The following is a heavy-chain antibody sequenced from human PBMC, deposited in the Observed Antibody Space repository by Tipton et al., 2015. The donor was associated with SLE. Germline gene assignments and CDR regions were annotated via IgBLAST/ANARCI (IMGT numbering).Heavy chain of an antibody. Sequence: SLRLSCTASAVTFNEYWMSWVRQAPGRGLEWVATIKPDGSEKYYVDSVKGRFTISRDNGKNSVYLQMNSLRAEDTALYYGARVTRVVQWFRESAGSFDLWGQGTGVTVSS. V-gene: IGHV3-7*01. CDR2: IKPDGSEK. D-gene: IGHD3-10*01. CDR1: AVTFNEYW. CDR3: ARVTRVVQWFRESAGSFDL. J-gene: IGHJ3*01.